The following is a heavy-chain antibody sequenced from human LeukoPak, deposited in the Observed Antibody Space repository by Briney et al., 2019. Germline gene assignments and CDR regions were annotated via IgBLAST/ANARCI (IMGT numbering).Heavy chain of an antibody. CDR3: ARDVVTMVRGAFDP. CDR1: GFTFTSYA. J-gene: IGHJ5*02. V-gene: IGHV3-7*01. Sequence: GGSLRLSCAVSGFTFTSYAMSWVRQAPGKGLEWVANIKQDGSEKYYVDSVKGRFTISRDNAKNSLYLQMNSLRAEDTAVYYCARDVVTMVRGAFDPWGQGTLVTVSS. D-gene: IGHD3-10*01. CDR2: IKQDGSEK.